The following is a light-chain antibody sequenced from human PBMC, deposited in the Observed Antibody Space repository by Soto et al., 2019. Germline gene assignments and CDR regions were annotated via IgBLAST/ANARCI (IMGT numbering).Light chain of an antibody. V-gene: IGLV1-44*01. CDR2: SNN. CDR3: AAWDDSLNGVV. CDR1: RSNIGTNT. J-gene: IGLJ3*02. Sequence: QSVLTQPPSASGTPGQRVTISCSGSRSNIGTNTVNWYLQLPGTAPKLLIDSNNQRPSGVPDRFSGSKSATSASLAISGLQSEDEADYYCAAWDDSLNGVVFGGGTKLTVL.